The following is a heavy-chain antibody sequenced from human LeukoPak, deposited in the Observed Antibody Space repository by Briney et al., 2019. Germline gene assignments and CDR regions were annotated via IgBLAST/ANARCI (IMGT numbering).Heavy chain of an antibody. D-gene: IGHD5-18*01. V-gene: IGHV1-18*01. CDR1: VYTFTSYG. CDR2: ISAYNGNT. Sequence: GASVKVSCTASVYTFTSYGISWGRQAPGQGLECRGGISAYNGNTNYAQKLQGRVTMTTDTSTSTAYMELRSLRSDDTAVYYCARTLLGGYSYGTDFDYWGQGTLVTVSS. CDR3: ARTLLGGYSYGTDFDY. J-gene: IGHJ4*02.